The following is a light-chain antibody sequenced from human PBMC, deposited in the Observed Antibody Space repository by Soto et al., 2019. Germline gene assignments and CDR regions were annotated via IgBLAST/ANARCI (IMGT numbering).Light chain of an antibody. CDR1: SSNIGNNY. J-gene: IGLJ1*01. V-gene: IGLV1-51*01. Sequence: QSLLTQPPSVSAAPGQKFTISCSGSSSNIGNNYVSWYQQLPGTAPKLLIYDNNKRPSGIPDRFSGSKYGTSATLGITGLQTGDEADYYCGTWDSSLSAGVFGTGTKVTVL. CDR3: GTWDSSLSAGV. CDR2: DNN.